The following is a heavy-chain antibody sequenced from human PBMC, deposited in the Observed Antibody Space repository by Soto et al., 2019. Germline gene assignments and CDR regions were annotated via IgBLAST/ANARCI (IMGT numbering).Heavy chain of an antibody. V-gene: IGHV1-69*06. CDR2: IIPIFGTA. CDR3: ARTQGGNAQALILYYYYYGMDV. D-gene: IGHD2-15*01. Sequence: SAKFSCKASGGTFSSYAISWVRQSPGQGLAWMGGIIPIFGTANYAQKFPGRVTITADKSTSTAYMELSSLRSEDTAVYYCARTQGGNAQALILYYYYYGMDVWGQGTTVTVSS. CDR1: GGTFSSYA. J-gene: IGHJ6*02.